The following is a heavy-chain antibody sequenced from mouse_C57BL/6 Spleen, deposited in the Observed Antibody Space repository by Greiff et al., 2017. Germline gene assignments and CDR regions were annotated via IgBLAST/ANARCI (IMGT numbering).Heavy chain of an antibody. CDR1: GYTFTSYG. V-gene: IGHV1-81*01. Sequence: QVQLQQSGAELARPGASVKLSCKASGYTFTSYGISWVKQRTGQGLEWIGEIYPRSGNTYYNEKFKGKATLTADKSSSTAYMELRSLTSEDSAVYFCARGIYYGYDGFDYWGQGTTLTVSS. CDR2: IYPRSGNT. J-gene: IGHJ2*01. D-gene: IGHD2-2*01. CDR3: ARGIYYGYDGFDY.